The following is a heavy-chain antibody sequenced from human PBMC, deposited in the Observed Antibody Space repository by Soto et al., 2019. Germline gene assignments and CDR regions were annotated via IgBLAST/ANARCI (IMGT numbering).Heavy chain of an antibody. CDR1: SVSITSSNW. D-gene: IGHD3-10*01. CDR3: ARDYGGFDY. V-gene: IGHV4-4*02. J-gene: IGHJ4*02. Sequence: SETLSLTCDVSSVSITSSNWWTWVRQPPGKGLEWLGKISHSGTVNYNATLRSRVTISVDKPKNQLSLKLMSVTAADTAVYYCARDYGGFDYWGLGILVTVSS. CDR2: ISHSGTV.